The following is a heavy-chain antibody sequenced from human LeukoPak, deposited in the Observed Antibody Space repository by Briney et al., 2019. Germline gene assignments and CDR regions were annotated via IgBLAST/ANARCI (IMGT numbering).Heavy chain of an antibody. CDR1: GFTFSNDW. V-gene: IGHV3-7*03. CDR3: ARAPPRRLLWFGMDV. Sequence: GGSLRLSCAASGFTFSNDWMSWVRQAPGKGLEWVANIKQDGSEKYYVDSVKGRFTISRDNAKNSLYLQMNSLRAEDTAVYYCARAPPRRLLWFGMDVWGKGTTVTVSS. D-gene: IGHD3-10*01. CDR2: IKQDGSEK. J-gene: IGHJ6*04.